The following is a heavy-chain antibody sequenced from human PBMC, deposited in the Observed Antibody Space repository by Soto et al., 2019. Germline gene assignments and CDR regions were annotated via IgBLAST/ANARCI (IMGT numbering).Heavy chain of an antibody. CDR1: GGSISSGDYY. Sequence: PSETLSLTCTVPGGSISSGDYYWSWIRQPPGKGLEWIGYIYYSGSTYYNPSLKSRVTISVDTSKNQFSLKLSSVTAADTAVYYCARHMTTQLGYYYYGMDVWGQGTTVTVSS. V-gene: IGHV4-30-4*01. D-gene: IGHD4-4*01. J-gene: IGHJ6*02. CDR2: IYYSGST. CDR3: ARHMTTQLGYYYYGMDV.